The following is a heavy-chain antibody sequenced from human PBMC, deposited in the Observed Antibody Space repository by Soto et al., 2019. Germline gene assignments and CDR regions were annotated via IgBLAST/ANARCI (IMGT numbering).Heavy chain of an antibody. CDR1: GYTFTSYY. CDR3: ARGITIFGVVIIFDYYYGMDV. D-gene: IGHD3-3*01. V-gene: IGHV1-46*01. Sequence: ASVKVSCKASGYTFTSYYMHWVRQAPGQGLEWMGIINPSGGSTSYAQKFQGRVTMTRDTSTSTVYIELSSLRFEDTAVYYCARGITIFGVVIIFDYYYGMDVWGQGTTVTVSS. J-gene: IGHJ6*02. CDR2: INPSGGST.